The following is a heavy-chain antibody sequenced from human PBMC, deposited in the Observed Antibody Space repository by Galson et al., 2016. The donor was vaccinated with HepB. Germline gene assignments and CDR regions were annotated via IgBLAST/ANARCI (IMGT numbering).Heavy chain of an antibody. CDR2: IYWDDDK. CDR3: THRGAGDSLGRYSFHI. Sequence: PALVKPTQTLTLTCTFSGFSLGTNGMGVGWIRQPPGKALEWLGLIYWDDDKRYSPSLKSRLTITKDTSKNQVVLTMTNMDPVDTATYFCTHRGAGDSLGRYSFHIWGPGTMVTVSS. V-gene: IGHV2-5*02. J-gene: IGHJ3*02. D-gene: IGHD3-10*01. CDR1: GFSLGTNGMG.